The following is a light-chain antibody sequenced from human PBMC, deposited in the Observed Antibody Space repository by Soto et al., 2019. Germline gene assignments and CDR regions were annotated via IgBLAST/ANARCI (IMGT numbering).Light chain of an antibody. Sequence: DIQMTQSPLSLSASVGDRVTITCRASESITSYLNWYQQKPGKAPKLLIYAASSLHTGVPSRFSCSGFGTDFTLTISSLQPEDFVTYFCQETYSSLTFGGGTKVDI. J-gene: IGKJ4*01. CDR3: QETYSSLT. CDR1: ESITSY. CDR2: AAS. V-gene: IGKV1-39*01.